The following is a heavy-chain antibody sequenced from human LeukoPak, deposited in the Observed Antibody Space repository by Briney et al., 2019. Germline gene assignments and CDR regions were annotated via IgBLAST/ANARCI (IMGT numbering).Heavy chain of an antibody. CDR2: ISGDSRTI. CDR3: AKASTSYGYKDHAFDI. D-gene: IGHD3-16*01. J-gene: IGHJ3*02. V-gene: IGHV3-9*01. Sequence: GGSLRLSCAASGFTFGDYAMNWGRQAPGKGLEWVSGISGDSRTINYADSVRGRFTISRDNAKSSLYLQMNSLRPEDTALYYCAKASTSYGYKDHAFDIWGQGTMVTVSS. CDR1: GFTFGDYA.